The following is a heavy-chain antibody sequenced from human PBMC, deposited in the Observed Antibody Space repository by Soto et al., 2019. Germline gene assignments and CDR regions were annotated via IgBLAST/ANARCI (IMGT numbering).Heavy chain of an antibody. J-gene: IGHJ3*02. CDR1: GYTFTSYD. CDR2: MNPNSGNT. Sequence: ASVKVSCKASGYTFTSYDINWVRQATGQGLEWMGWMNPNSGNTGYAQKFQGRVTMTRNTSISTAYMELSSLRSEDTAVYYCASASIAARKWYAAFDIWGQGTMVTVSS. D-gene: IGHD6-6*01. CDR3: ASASIAARKWYAAFDI. V-gene: IGHV1-8*01.